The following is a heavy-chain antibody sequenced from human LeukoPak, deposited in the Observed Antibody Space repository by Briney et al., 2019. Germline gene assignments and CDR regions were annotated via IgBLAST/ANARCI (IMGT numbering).Heavy chain of an antibody. CDR3: ARDCLIAAAGSYFDY. D-gene: IGHD6-13*01. Sequence: ASVKVSCKASGYTFTSYYMHWVRQAPGQGLEWMGIINPSGGSTSYAQKFQGRVTMTRDTSTSTVYMELSSLRSEDTAVYYCARDCLIAAAGSYFDYWGQGTLVTASS. J-gene: IGHJ4*02. V-gene: IGHV1-46*01. CDR1: GYTFTSYY. CDR2: INPSGGST.